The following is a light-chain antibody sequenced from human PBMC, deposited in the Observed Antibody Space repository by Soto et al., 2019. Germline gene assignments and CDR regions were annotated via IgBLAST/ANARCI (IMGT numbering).Light chain of an antibody. CDR2: GAS. Sequence: EIVMTQSPATLSVSPGERGTLSCRASQSVNSDYLAWFQQKPGQAPRLLIYGASTRTTGIPDRFSGSGSGTDFTLTISSLQPEDFATYYCQQSYSTPLTFGGGTKVDI. V-gene: IGKV3D-7*01. CDR3: QQSYSTPLT. CDR1: QSVNSDY. J-gene: IGKJ4*01.